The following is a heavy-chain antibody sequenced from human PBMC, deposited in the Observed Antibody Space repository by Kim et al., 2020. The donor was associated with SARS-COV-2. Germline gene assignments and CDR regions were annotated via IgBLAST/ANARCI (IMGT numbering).Heavy chain of an antibody. D-gene: IGHD2-21*02. CDR1: GFTFDDYA. V-gene: IGHV3-43*02. CDR3: AKDTELLSAYYYYYGMDV. J-gene: IGHJ6*02. CDR2: ISGDGGST. Sequence: GGSLRLSCAASGFTFDDYAMHWVRQAPGKGLEWVSLISGDGGSTYYADSVKGRFTISRDNSKNSLYLQMNSLRTEDTALYYCAKDTELLSAYYYYYGMDVWGQGATVTVSS.